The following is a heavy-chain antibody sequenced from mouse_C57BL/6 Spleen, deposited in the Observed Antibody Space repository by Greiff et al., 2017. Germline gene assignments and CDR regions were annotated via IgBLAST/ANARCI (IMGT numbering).Heavy chain of an antibody. CDR3: ATYDPGAY. Sequence: QVQLQQSGAELVRPGTSVKVSCTASGYAFTNYLIEWVKQRPGQGLEWIGVINPGSGGTNYNAKLKGKATLTEAQSTSPAYMQLSSLTSAASAVSIGATYDPGAYWGQGTLVTVSA. V-gene: IGHV1-54*01. CDR1: GYAFTNYL. D-gene: IGHD2-3*01. J-gene: IGHJ3*01. CDR2: INPGSGGT.